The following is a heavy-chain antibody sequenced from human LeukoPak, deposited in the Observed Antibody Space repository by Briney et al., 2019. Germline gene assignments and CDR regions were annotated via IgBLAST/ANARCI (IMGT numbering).Heavy chain of an antibody. V-gene: IGHV3-23*01. CDR3: ATQNYYGSGSYYPYYFDY. CDR1: GFTSSSYA. Sequence: GGSLRLSCAASGFTSSSYAMSWVRQAPGKGLEWVSAISGSGGSTYYADSVKGRFTISRDNSKNTLYLQMNSLRAEDTAVYYCATQNYYGSGSYYPYYFDYWGQGTRVIVSS. D-gene: IGHD3-10*01. J-gene: IGHJ4*02. CDR2: ISGSGGST.